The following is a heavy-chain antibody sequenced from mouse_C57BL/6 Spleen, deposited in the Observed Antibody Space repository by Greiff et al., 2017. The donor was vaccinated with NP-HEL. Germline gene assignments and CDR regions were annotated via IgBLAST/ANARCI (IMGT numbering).Heavy chain of an antibody. Sequence: EVKLMESEGGLVQPGSSMKLSCTASGFTFSDYYMAWVRQVPEKGLEWVANINYDGSSTYYLDSLKSRFIISRDNAKNILYLQMSSLKSEDTATYYCARAQDSSGYGYYAMDYWGQGTSVTVSS. J-gene: IGHJ4*01. CDR3: ARAQDSSGYGYYAMDY. V-gene: IGHV5-16*01. CDR2: INYDGSST. D-gene: IGHD3-2*02. CDR1: GFTFSDYY.